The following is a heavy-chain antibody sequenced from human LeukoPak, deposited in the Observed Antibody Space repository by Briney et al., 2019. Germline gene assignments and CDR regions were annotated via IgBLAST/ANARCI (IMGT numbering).Heavy chain of an antibody. CDR3: ARDRVTVATPYFDS. CDR1: GCTFTGYY. CDR2: INCNSGDT. J-gene: IGHJ4*02. D-gene: IGHD4-17*01. V-gene: IGHV1-2*06. Sequence: ASVKVSCKTSGCTFTGYYVHWVRQAPGQGLEWMGRINCNSGDTKYAQKFQDRVTMTRDTSATTTYMEMIRLRSDDTAVYYCARDRVTVATPYFDSWGQGTLVTVSS.